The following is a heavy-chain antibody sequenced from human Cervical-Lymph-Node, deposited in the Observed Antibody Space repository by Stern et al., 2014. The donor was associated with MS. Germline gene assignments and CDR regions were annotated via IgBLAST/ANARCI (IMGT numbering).Heavy chain of an antibody. CDR3: VRDASRYSSSWYFDS. CDR1: GYTLTAYY. CDR2: INPSSGGT. D-gene: IGHD6-13*01. V-gene: IGHV1-2*02. J-gene: IGHJ4*02. Sequence: QMQLVQSGAEVKKPGASVKVSCKASGYTLTAYYMHWVRQAPGQGLEWMGWINPSSGGTNYAQKFKGRVTMTRDTYISTAYMGLSSLTSDDTAVYYCVRDASRYSSSWYFDSWGQGTLVTVSS.